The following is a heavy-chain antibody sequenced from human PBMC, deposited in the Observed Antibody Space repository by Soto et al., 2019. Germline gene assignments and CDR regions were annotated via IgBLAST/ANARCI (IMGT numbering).Heavy chain of an antibody. V-gene: IGHV3-30*18. CDR2: ISYDGSNK. CDR3: AKDRNDSLSWFDP. CDR1: GFTFSSYG. Sequence: PGGSLRLSCAASGFTFSSYGMHWVRQAPGKGLEWVAVISYDGSNKYYADSVKGRFTISRDNSKNTLYLQMNSLRAEDTAVYYCAKDRNDSLSWFDPWGQGTLVTVSS. D-gene: IGHD1-1*01. J-gene: IGHJ5*02.